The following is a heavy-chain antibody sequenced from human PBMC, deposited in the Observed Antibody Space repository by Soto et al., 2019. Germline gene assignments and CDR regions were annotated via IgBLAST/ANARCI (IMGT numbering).Heavy chain of an antibody. CDR3: ARQIYYGWYYFDY. Sequence: PSETLSLTCTVSGGSLSSYYWSWIRQPPGKGLEWIGYIYYSGSTNYNPSLKSRVTISVDTSKNQFSLKLSSVTAADTAVYYCARQIYYGWYYFDYWGQGTLVTVSS. CDR1: GGSLSSYY. J-gene: IGHJ4*02. D-gene: IGHD3-10*01. CDR2: IYYSGST. V-gene: IGHV4-59*08.